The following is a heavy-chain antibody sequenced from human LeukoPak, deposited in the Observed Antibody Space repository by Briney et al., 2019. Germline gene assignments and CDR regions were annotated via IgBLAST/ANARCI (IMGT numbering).Heavy chain of an antibody. CDR3: ARGGYSYGYYGY. CDR2: IIPIFGTA. V-gene: IGHV1-69*05. CDR1: GGTFSSYA. Sequence: GASVKVSCKASGGTFSSYAISWVRQAPGQGLEWMGGIIPIFGTANYAQKFQGRVTITTDESTSTAYMELSSLRSEDTAVYYCARGGYSYGYYGYWGQGTLVTVSS. D-gene: IGHD5-18*01. J-gene: IGHJ4*02.